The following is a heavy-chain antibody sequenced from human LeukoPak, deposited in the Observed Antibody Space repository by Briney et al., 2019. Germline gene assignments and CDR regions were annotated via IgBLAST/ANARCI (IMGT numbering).Heavy chain of an antibody. CDR1: GYTFTSYD. CDR2: MNPNSGNT. J-gene: IGHJ4*02. CDR3: ASERSSEAVAGRVGFDY. V-gene: IGHV1-8*01. D-gene: IGHD6-19*01. Sequence: ASVKVSCKASGYTFTSYDINWVRQATGQGLEWMGWMNPNSGNTGYAQKFQGRVTMTRNTSISTAYMELSSLRSEDTAVYYCASERSSEAVAGRVGFDYWGQGTLVTVSS.